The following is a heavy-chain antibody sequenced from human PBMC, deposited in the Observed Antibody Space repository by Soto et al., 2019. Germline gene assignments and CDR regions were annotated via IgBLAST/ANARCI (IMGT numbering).Heavy chain of an antibody. V-gene: IGHV3-11*01. CDR1: GFTFSDYY. CDR2: ISSSGSTI. Sequence: GGSLRLSCAASGFTFSDYYMSWIRQAPGKGLEWVSYISSSGSTIYYADSVKGRFTISRDNAKNSLYLQMNSLRAEDTAVYYCARAVYYYDSSGYYWFDPWGQGTLVTVSS. D-gene: IGHD3-22*01. CDR3: ARAVYYYDSSGYYWFDP. J-gene: IGHJ5*02.